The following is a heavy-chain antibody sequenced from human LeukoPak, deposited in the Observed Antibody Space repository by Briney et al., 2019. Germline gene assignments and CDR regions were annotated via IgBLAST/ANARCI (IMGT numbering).Heavy chain of an antibody. Sequence: ASVQVSCQASGYTFTGYYMHWVRQAPGQGLEWMGRINPNSGGTNYAQKFQGRVTMTRDTSISTAYMELSRLRSDDTAVYYCARGQTGTTFDYWGQGTLVTVSS. V-gene: IGHV1-2*06. CDR3: ARGQTGTTFDY. CDR2: INPNSGGT. D-gene: IGHD1-7*01. J-gene: IGHJ4*02. CDR1: GYTFTGYY.